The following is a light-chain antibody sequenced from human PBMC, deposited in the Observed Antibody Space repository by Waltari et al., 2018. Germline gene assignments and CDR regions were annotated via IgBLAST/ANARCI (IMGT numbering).Light chain of an antibody. J-gene: IGLJ3*02. V-gene: IGLV3-19*01. CDR2: GKD. Sequence: SSELTQDPGVSVALGQTFTITCQGDSLRTSYATWYQLKPGQAPVLVIYGKDKRPSGIPDRISGYSSGTTSSLTITGAQAEDEADYCCSSRNGRADQVVFAGGTKVTVL. CDR1: SLRTSY. CDR3: SSRNGRADQVV.